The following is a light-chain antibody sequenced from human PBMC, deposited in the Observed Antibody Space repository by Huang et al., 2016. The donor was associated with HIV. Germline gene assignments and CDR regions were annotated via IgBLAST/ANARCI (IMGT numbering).Light chain of an antibody. J-gene: IGKJ1*01. V-gene: IGKV4-1*01. CDR3: QQYYSSPQT. CDR1: QSVYSSSTSKDY. CDR2: WAS. Sequence: DIIMTQSPDSLAVSLGERATLNCRSSQSVYSSSTSKDYMAWFQQKPGQPPRLLLFWASTRETGVPDRFSGDGSRTHFALTIANLEAEDAAIYYCQQYYSSPQTFGQGTRVEVK.